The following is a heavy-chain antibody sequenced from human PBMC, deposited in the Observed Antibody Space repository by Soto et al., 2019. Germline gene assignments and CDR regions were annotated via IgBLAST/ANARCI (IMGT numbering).Heavy chain of an antibody. CDR2: IIPIFGTE. Sequence: QVQLVQSGAEVKKPGSSVRVSCKASGGTFSSYAISWVRQAPGQGLEWMGGIIPIFGTENYAQKFKGRVTITADESTSTAYMALSSLRSEDTAVYYCARDRIAGNKYYYGRDVWGQGTTVTVSS. CDR1: GGTFSSYA. D-gene: IGHD6-13*01. J-gene: IGHJ6*02. CDR3: ARDRIAGNKYYYGRDV. V-gene: IGHV1-69*01.